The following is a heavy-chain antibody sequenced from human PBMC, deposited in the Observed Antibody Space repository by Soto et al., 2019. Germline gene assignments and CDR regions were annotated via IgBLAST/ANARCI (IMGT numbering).Heavy chain of an antibody. CDR2: IIPIFGTA. J-gene: IGHJ4*02. Sequence: QVQLVQSGAEVKKPGSSVKVSCTASGGTFSSYAISWVRQAPGQGLEWMGGIIPIFGTANYAQKFQGRVTITADESTSTXXXXXXXXXXXXXXXXXXXXXXXXXSSWYYFDYWGQGTLVTVSS. CDR1: GGTFSSYA. CDR3: XXXXXXXSSWYYFDY. V-gene: IGHV1-69*01. D-gene: IGHD6-13*01.